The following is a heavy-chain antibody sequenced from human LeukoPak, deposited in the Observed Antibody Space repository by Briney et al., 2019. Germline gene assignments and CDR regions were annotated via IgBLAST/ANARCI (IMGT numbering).Heavy chain of an antibody. D-gene: IGHD6-13*01. V-gene: IGHV3-7*01. CDR3: AREEDNDSSSCYY. J-gene: IGHJ4*02. Sequence: AGGSLRLSCAASGFTFSSYWMSWVRQAPGKGLEWVANIKQDGSEKYYVDSVKGRFTISRDNAKNSLYLQMNSLRAEDTAVYYCAREEDNDSSSCYYWGQGTLVTVSS. CDR1: GFTFSSYW. CDR2: IKQDGSEK.